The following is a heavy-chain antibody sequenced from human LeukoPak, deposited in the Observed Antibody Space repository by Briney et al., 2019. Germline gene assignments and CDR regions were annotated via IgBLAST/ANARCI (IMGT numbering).Heavy chain of an antibody. CDR2: IYYSGST. CDR3: ARTGDIVVVPAAED. J-gene: IGHJ4*02. Sequence: SETLSLTCTVSGGSISSSSYYWGWIRQPPGKGLEWIGSIYYSGSTYYNPSLKSRVTISVATSKNQFSLKLSSVTAADTAVYYCARTGDIVVVPAAEDWGQGTLVTVSS. CDR1: GGSISSSSYY. D-gene: IGHD2-2*01. V-gene: IGHV4-39*01.